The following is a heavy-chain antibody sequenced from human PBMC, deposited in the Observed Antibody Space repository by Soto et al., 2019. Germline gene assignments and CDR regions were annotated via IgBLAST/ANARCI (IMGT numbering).Heavy chain of an antibody. Sequence: PGGSLRLSCAASGFSFSDYSMNWVRQAPGKGLEWVAFIDLSGTNTDYRESVKGRFTLSKDKSMKTVYLQMNSLRVEDAAVYYCTKDRVPEGIYSFDYWGQGALVTVSS. CDR2: IDLSGTNT. J-gene: IGHJ4*02. CDR1: GFSFSDYS. V-gene: IGHV3-23*05. D-gene: IGHD2-15*01. CDR3: TKDRVPEGIYSFDY.